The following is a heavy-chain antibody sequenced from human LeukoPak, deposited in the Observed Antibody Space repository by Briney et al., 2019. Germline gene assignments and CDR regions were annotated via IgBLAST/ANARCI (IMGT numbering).Heavy chain of an antibody. CDR1: GFTFSNYW. V-gene: IGHV3-74*01. CDR2: IKGDGSST. D-gene: IGHD1-26*01. J-gene: IGHJ3*02. CDR3: AKDQSDSGSYYDTFDI. Sequence: GGSLRLSCATSGFTFSNYWMHWVRQVPGKGPVWVSRIKGDGSSTRNADSVEGRFTISRDNSKNTLYLQMNSLRAEDTAVYYCAKDQSDSGSYYDTFDIWGQGTMVTVSS.